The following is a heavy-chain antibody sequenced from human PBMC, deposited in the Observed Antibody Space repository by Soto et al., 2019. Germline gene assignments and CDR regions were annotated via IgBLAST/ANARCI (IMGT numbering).Heavy chain of an antibody. J-gene: IGHJ6*02. D-gene: IGHD2-15*01. CDR3: AREGGGVDYYYYGMDV. Sequence: QVQLQESGPGLVKPSQTLSLTCTVSGGSISSGDYYWSWIRQPPGKGLEWIGYIYYSGSTYYNPSLKSRVTISVDTSKNQFSLKLSSVTAADTAVYYCAREGGGVDYYYYGMDVWGQGTTVTVSS. V-gene: IGHV4-30-4*01. CDR1: GGSISSGDYY. CDR2: IYYSGST.